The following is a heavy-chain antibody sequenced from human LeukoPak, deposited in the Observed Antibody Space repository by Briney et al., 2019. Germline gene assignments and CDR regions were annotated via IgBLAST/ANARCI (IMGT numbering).Heavy chain of an antibody. CDR2: IRSKANSYAT. Sequence: PGGSLRLSCAASGFTFSGSAMHWVRQASGKGLEWVGRIRSKANSYATVYAASVKGRFTISRDDSKNTAYLQMNSLKTEDTAVYYCTRTSDILTGYTPREAYYYYHMDVWGKGTTVTISS. CDR1: GFTFSGSA. D-gene: IGHD3-9*01. J-gene: IGHJ6*03. CDR3: TRTSDILTGYTPREAYYYYHMDV. V-gene: IGHV3-73*01.